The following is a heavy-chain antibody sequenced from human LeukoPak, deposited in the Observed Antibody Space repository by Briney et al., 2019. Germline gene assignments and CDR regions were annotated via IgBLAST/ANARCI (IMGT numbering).Heavy chain of an antibody. Sequence: SETLSLTCTVSGGSISSYYWSCIRQPPGKGLEWIGYIYYSGSTNYNPSLKSRVTISVDTSKNQFSLKLSSVTAADTAVYYCARATGITGTTTAELNFDYWGQGTLVTVSS. J-gene: IGHJ4*02. CDR1: GGSISSYY. D-gene: IGHD1-7*01. V-gene: IGHV4-59*01. CDR3: ARATGITGTTTAELNFDY. CDR2: IYYSGST.